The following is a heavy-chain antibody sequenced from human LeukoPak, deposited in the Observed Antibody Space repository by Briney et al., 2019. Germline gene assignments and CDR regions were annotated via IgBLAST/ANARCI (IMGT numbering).Heavy chain of an antibody. CDR3: ARMAAAGNDAFDI. CDR2: IDWDDDK. J-gene: IGHJ3*02. Sequence: SGPTLVNPTQTLTLTCSFSGFSLSTIEMCVSWIRQPPGKALERLARIDWDDDKYYSPSLKTRLTISKDTSKNQVVLIMTNMDPVDTATYYCARMAAAGNDAFDIWGQGTLVTVSS. CDR1: GFSLSTIEMC. V-gene: IGHV2-70*11. D-gene: IGHD6-13*01.